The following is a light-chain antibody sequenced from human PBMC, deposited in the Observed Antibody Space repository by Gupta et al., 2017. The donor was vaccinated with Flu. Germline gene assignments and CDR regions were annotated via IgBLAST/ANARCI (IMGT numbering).Light chain of an antibody. Sequence: QSALTQPASVSGSPGQSITISCTGISSDVGGYDDVSWYQQHPGKAPKLMIYDVTNRPSGVSNRFSGSKSGNTASLTISGLQAEDEADYYCSAYITTTRDVAFGGGTRLTVL. CDR1: SSDVGGYDD. CDR2: DVT. V-gene: IGLV2-14*03. CDR3: SAYITTTRDVA. J-gene: IGLJ2*01.